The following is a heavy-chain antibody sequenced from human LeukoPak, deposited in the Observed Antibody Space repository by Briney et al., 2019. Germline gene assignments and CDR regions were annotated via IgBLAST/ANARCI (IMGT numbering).Heavy chain of an antibody. Sequence: PGGSLRLSCIASGFTFSSYWMTWVRQVPGKGLEWVANIKQDGSEKSYVDSVKGRFTISRDDAKNSLYLQMNSLRAEDTAVYFCATWALYMGFYHIDYWGPGTQVTVSS. V-gene: IGHV3-7*01. CDR3: ATWALYMGFYHIDY. D-gene: IGHD2-2*01. J-gene: IGHJ4*02. CDR2: IKQDGSEK. CDR1: GFTFSSYW.